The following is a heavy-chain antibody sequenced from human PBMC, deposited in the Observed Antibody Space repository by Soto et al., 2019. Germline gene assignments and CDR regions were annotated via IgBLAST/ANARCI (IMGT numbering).Heavy chain of an antibody. CDR3: AHTWGLPFDY. V-gene: IGHV2-5*02. CDR1: GFSLRTTGVG. D-gene: IGHD3-16*01. CDR2: IYWDDNK. J-gene: IGHJ4*02. Sequence: QITLKESGPTLVKPTQTLTLTCTYSGFSLRTTGVGVGWIRQPPGKALEWFGIIYWDDNKRYSPSLKSRLTLTNDISKSQVVLTMTNMDPVDTATYYCAHTWGLPFDYWGQGTLVIVSS.